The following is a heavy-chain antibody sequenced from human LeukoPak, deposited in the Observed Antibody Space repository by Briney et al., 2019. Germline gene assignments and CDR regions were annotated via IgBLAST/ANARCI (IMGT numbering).Heavy chain of an antibody. D-gene: IGHD3-3*01. J-gene: IGHJ6*03. V-gene: IGHV1-8*03. CDR2: MNPNSGNT. Sequence: GASVKVSCKASGYTFTSYGISWVRQAPGQGLEWMGWMNPNSGNTGYAQKFQGRVTITRNTSISTAYMELSSLRSEDTAVYYCARGVPPLFWSGSFYYYYYYMDVWGKGTTVTVSS. CDR1: GYTFTSYG. CDR3: ARGVPPLFWSGSFYYYYYYMDV.